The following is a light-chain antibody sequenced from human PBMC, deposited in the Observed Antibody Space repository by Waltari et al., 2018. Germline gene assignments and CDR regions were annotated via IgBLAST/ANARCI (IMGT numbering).Light chain of an antibody. V-gene: IGLV2-14*03. J-gene: IGLJ3*02. CDR1: SSDVGGYNY. CDR3: TSYTSSRTRV. CDR2: DVS. Sequence: QSALTQPASVSGSPGQSITISCPGTSSDVGGYNYVSWYQQYPGKAPKLMIYDVSNRPSVVSNRFSGSKSGNTASLTISGLQAEDEADYYCTSYTSSRTRVFGGGTKLTVL.